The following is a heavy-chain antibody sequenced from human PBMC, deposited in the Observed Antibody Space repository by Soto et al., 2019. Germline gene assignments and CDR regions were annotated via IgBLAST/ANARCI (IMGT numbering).Heavy chain of an antibody. D-gene: IGHD3-10*01. CDR2: MNGAATST. V-gene: IGHV3-23*05. Sequence: QLSESGGGLLQPGGSLTLSCAASGFTLTTYAMPWVRQPPGKGMEWVSSMNGAATSTSYADSVKGRFTTSRDNSNNTLYLEMNTLIPEDTAVYYCARGGAEHYNYGMDVWCQGTTVIVSS. J-gene: IGHJ6*02. CDR3: ARGGAEHYNYGMDV. CDR1: GFTLTTYA.